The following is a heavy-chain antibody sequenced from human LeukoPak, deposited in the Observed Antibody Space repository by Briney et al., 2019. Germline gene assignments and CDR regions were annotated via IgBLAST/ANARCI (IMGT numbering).Heavy chain of an antibody. J-gene: IGHJ4*02. CDR3: ARGDLITIFGVVSPGYFDY. D-gene: IGHD3-3*01. CDR2: ISTGSTYI. CDR1: GFTFSTYG. Sequence: PGGSLRLSCAASGFTFSTYGMNWVRQAPGKGLEWVSSISTGSTYIYFPDSVKGRFTISRDNAKNSLYLQMDSLRAEDTAVYYCARGDLITIFGVVSPGYFDYWGQGTLVTVSS. V-gene: IGHV3-21*01.